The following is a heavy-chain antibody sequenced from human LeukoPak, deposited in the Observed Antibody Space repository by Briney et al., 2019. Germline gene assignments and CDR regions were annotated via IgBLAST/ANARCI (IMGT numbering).Heavy chain of an antibody. CDR1: GGSISIYY. CDR2: IYTSGTT. D-gene: IGHD5-12*01. CDR3: ARDGSGYAQKGWFDP. J-gene: IGHJ5*02. Sequence: PSETLSLTCTVSGGSISIYYWSWIRQPAGKGLEWIGRIYTSGTTHYNPSLKSRVTMSVDTSKNQFSLKLSSVTAADTAVYYCARDGSGYAQKGWFDPWGQGTLVTVSS. V-gene: IGHV4-4*07.